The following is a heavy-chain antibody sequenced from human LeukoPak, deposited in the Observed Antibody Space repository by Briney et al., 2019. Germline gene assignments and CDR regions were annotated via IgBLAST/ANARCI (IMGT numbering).Heavy chain of an antibody. CDR1: GGTFSSYA. V-gene: IGHV1-69*13. D-gene: IGHD2-15*01. Sequence: ASVKVSCKASGGTFSSYAISWVRQAPGQGLEWMGGIIPIFGTANYAQKFQGRVTITADESTSTAYMELSSLRSEDTAVYYCAREYCSGGSCYFSATNWFDPWGQGTLVTVSS. CDR2: IIPIFGTA. CDR3: AREYCSGGSCYFSATNWFDP. J-gene: IGHJ5*02.